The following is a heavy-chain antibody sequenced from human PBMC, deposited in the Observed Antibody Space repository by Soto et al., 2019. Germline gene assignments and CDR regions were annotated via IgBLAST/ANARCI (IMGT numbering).Heavy chain of an antibody. Sequence: SVKVSCKASGGTFSSYAISWVRQAPGQGLEWMGGIIPIFGTASYAQRFQGRVTITADESTSTAYMELSSLRSEDTAVYYCARDKSTVVVVAATPGYSYGTDAFDIWGQGTMVTVSS. D-gene: IGHD2-15*01. J-gene: IGHJ3*02. V-gene: IGHV1-69*13. CDR1: GGTFSSYA. CDR2: IIPIFGTA. CDR3: ARDKSTVVVVAATPGYSYGTDAFDI.